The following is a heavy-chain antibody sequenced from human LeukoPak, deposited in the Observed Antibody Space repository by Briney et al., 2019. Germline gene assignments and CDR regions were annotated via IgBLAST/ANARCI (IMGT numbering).Heavy chain of an antibody. CDR1: AFTFTIYA. D-gene: IGHD3-16*01. Sequence: PGGSLRLSCAPSAFTFTIYAMTWVRQSQGKGLEWVSAIIASGDRTYYADSVKGRFTLSRPKSKHTLYRQMNCLRAEDTAVYYCARAGWGSDVDYWGQGSLVTVSS. CDR2: IIASGDRT. J-gene: IGHJ4*02. CDR3: ARAGWGSDVDY. V-gene: IGHV3-23*01.